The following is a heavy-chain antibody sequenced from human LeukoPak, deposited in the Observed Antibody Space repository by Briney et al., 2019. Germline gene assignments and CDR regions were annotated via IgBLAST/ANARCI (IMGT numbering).Heavy chain of an antibody. V-gene: IGHV3-23*01. Sequence: GGSLRLSCAASGFTFSTYAMSWVRQAPGKGLEWVSAIGGGGGSTYYADSVKGRFTISRDNSKNTLYPQMNSLRAEDTAVYSCAKDALLWFGELPYYFDYWGQGTLVTVSS. J-gene: IGHJ4*02. D-gene: IGHD3-10*01. CDR1: GFTFSTYA. CDR2: IGGGGGST. CDR3: AKDALLWFGELPYYFDY.